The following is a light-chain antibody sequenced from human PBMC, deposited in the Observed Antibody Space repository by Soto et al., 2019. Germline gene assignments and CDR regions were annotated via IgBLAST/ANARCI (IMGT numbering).Light chain of an antibody. CDR2: DNS. CDR1: SSNIGAGYD. Sequence: QSALTQPPSVSGAPGQRVTISCTGSSSNIGAGYDVHWYQQLPGTAPKLLIYDNSNRPSGVPDRFSGSKSGTSASLAITGLQAEDEADYYCQSYDRSLSGSRVFGTGTKLT. CDR3: QSYDRSLSGSRV. V-gene: IGLV1-40*01. J-gene: IGLJ1*01.